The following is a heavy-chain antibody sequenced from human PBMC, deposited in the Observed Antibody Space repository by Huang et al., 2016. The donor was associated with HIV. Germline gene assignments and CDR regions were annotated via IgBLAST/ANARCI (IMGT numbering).Heavy chain of an antibody. V-gene: IGHV4-34*01. Sequence: QVQLYQWGAGPLRPSETLYLTCGVSGGSLHGYCWNWLSQSPGRGLEWIGEVNHGGSTKYNPSRKSRVTISVDTSKIQFSLNLTSVTATDTADYYCATSRSGSGWFLDIWGRGTLVSVS. J-gene: IGHJ2*01. D-gene: IGHD6-19*01. CDR3: ATSRSGSGWFLDI. CDR2: VNHGGST. CDR1: GGSLHGYC.